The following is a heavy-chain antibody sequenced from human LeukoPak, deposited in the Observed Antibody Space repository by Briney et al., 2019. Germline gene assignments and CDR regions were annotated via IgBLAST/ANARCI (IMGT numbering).Heavy chain of an antibody. V-gene: IGHV4-34*01. CDR2: IYHSGST. CDR1: GGSSSGYY. CDR3: ARHKLAYCGGDCYPYAFDI. Sequence: SETLSLTCAVYGGSSSGYYWSWIRQPPGKGLEWIGYIYHSGSTYYNPSLKSRVTISVDRSKNQFSLKLSSVTAADTAVYYCARHKLAYCGGDCYPYAFDIWGQGTMVTVSS. D-gene: IGHD2-21*02. J-gene: IGHJ3*02.